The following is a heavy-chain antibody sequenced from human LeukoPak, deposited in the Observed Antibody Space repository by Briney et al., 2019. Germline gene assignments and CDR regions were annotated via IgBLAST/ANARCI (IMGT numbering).Heavy chain of an antibody. V-gene: IGHV3-23*01. CDR3: ARIRLLCRGTSCSYYHYMDV. J-gene: IGHJ6*03. CDR1: GFTFSGYA. D-gene: IGHD2-2*01. Sequence: GGSLRLSCAVSGFTFSGYAVSWVRQAPGKGREWISTISDSGGSTYYTDSVKGRFTISIDDSKNTLSLQMNSLRAEDTAIYYCARIRLLCRGTSCSYYHYMDVWGKGTTVTVSS. CDR2: ISDSGGST.